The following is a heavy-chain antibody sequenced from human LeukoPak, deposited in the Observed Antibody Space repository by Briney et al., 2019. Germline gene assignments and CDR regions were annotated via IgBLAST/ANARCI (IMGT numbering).Heavy chain of an antibody. D-gene: IGHD2-8*01. Sequence: SETLSLTCTVSGGSISSYYWSWIRQPPGKGLEWIGYIYYSGSTNYNPSLKSRVTISVDTSKNQFSLKLSSVTAADTAVYYCARERLRRDAFDIWGQGTMVTVPS. CDR1: GGSISSYY. CDR3: ARERLRRDAFDI. J-gene: IGHJ3*02. V-gene: IGHV4-59*01. CDR2: IYYSGST.